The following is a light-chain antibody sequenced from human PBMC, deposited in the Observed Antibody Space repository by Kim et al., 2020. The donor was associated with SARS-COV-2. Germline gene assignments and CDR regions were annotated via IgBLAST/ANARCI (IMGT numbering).Light chain of an antibody. CDR3: QSYDSSNLV. V-gene: IGLV6-57*02. CDR2: GDN. J-gene: IGLJ2*01. Sequence: GKTVTISCTGSSGSIASNYVQWYQQRPGSAPTNVIYGDNQRPSGVPDRFSGSVDSSANSASLTIAGLKTEEEADYYCQSYDSSNLVFGGGTQLTVL. CDR1: SGSIASNY.